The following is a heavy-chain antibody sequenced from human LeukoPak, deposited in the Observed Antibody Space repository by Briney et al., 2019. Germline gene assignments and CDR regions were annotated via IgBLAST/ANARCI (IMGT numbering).Heavy chain of an antibody. J-gene: IGHJ4*02. CDR3: AHTDIVATIFDY. CDR1: GFSLSTSGVG. CDR2: IYWDDDK. V-gene: IGHV2-5*02. Sequence: SGPTLVNPTQTLTLTCTFSGFSLSTSGVGVGWIRQPPGKALEWLALIYWDDDKRYSPSLKSRLTITRDTSKNQVVLTMTNMDPVDTAIYYCAHTDIVATIFDYWGQGTLVTVSS. D-gene: IGHD5-12*01.